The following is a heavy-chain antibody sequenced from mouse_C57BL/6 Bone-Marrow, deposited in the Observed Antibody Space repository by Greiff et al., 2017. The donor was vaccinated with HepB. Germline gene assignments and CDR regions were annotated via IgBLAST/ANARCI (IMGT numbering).Heavy chain of an antibody. J-gene: IGHJ2*01. CDR3: ARGDYDPVDY. D-gene: IGHD2-4*01. V-gene: IGHV1-50*01. Sequence: QVQLQQPGAELVKPGASVKLSCKASGYTFTSYWMQWVKQRPGQGLEWIGEIDPSDSYTNYNQKFKGKVTLTVDTSSSTAYMQLNSLTSEDSAVYYCARGDYDPVDYWGQGTTLTVSS. CDR2: IDPSDSYT. CDR1: GYTFTSYW.